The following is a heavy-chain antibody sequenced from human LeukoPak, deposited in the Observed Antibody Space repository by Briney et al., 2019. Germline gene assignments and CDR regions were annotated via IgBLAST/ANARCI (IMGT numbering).Heavy chain of an antibody. CDR1: GFTFSSYG. CDR3: ATDREGDPSAYYLV. J-gene: IGHJ4*02. CDR2: ISDNGGRT. V-gene: IGHV3-23*01. Sequence: GGSLRLSCAASGFTFSSYGMHWVRQAPGKGLEWVSTISDNGGRTYYADSVKGRFTISRDNSKNTLFLQMNSLRAEDSAVYYCATDREGDPSAYYLVGGQGTLITVSS. D-gene: IGHD3-22*01.